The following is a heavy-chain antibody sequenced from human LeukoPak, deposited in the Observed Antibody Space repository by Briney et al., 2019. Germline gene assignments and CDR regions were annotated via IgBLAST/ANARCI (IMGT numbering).Heavy chain of an antibody. V-gene: IGHV3-23*01. Sequence: PGGSLRLSCAASGFTFSSYAMSWVRQAPGKGLEWVSGISGSGDNTYYADSVKGRFTISRDNSKNTLYVQVNSLGTEDTAAYYCAKGSYYDSSGSFYFDCWGQGTRVTVSS. J-gene: IGHJ4*02. CDR1: GFTFSSYA. D-gene: IGHD3-22*01. CDR2: ISGSGDNT. CDR3: AKGSYYDSSGSFYFDC.